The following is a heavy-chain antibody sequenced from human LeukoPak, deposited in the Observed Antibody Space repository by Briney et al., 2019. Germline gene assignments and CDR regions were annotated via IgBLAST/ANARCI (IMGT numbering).Heavy chain of an antibody. J-gene: IGHJ4*02. D-gene: IGHD2-15*01. Sequence: GESLKISCKGSGYSFTSYAMSWVRQAPGKGLKWVSAISGSGGSTYYADSVKGRFTISRDNSKNTLYLQMNSLRAEGTAVYYCAKDFGYCSGGSCYYFDYWGQGTLVTVSS. CDR1: GYSFTSYA. CDR3: AKDFGYCSGGSCYYFDY. V-gene: IGHV3-23*01. CDR2: ISGSGGST.